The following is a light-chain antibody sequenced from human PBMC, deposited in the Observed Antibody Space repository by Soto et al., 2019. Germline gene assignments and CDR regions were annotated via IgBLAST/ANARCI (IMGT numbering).Light chain of an antibody. Sequence: DIQMTQSPSTLSASVGDRVTITCRASQSISSWLAWYQQKPGKAPKLLNYKASSLESGVPSRFSGSGSGTEFTLTISSLQPDDFATYYCQQYNSYPLTVGGGTKVEIK. CDR1: QSISSW. CDR2: KAS. V-gene: IGKV1-5*03. J-gene: IGKJ4*01. CDR3: QQYNSYPLT.